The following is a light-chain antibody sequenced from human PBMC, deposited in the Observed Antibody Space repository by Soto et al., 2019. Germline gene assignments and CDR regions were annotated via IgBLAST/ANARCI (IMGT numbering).Light chain of an antibody. CDR3: QQYNNWYT. V-gene: IGKV3-15*01. Sequence: EIVMTQSPATLSVSPGERATLSCRASQSVSSNLAWYQQKPGQAPRLLIYGASTMATGIPARFSGSGSGTEFPLTISSLQYGDFAVYYCQQYNNWYTFGQGTKLEIK. J-gene: IGKJ2*01. CDR1: QSVSSN. CDR2: GAS.